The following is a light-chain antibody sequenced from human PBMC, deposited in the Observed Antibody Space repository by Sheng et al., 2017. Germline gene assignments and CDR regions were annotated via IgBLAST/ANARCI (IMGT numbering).Light chain of an antibody. CDR1: SSDVGGYNY. CDR3: QSYDSSLSGYV. V-gene: IGLV2-14*03. J-gene: IGLJ1*01. CDR2: DVS. Sequence: QSALTQPASVSGSPGQSITISCTGTSSDVGGYNYVSWYQQHPGKAPKLMIYDVSNRPSGVSDRFSGSKSGNTASLTISGLRAEDEADYYCQSYDSSLSGYVFGGGTKVTVL.